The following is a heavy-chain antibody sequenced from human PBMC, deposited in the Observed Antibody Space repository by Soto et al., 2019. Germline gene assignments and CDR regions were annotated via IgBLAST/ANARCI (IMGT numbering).Heavy chain of an antibody. CDR1: GGTFSSYA. Sequence: SVKVSCKASGGTFSSYAISWVRQAPGQGLEWMGGIIPIFGTANYAQKFQGRVTITADESTSTAYMELSSLRSEDTAVYYCADQLRPDPSHPHYYYGMDVWGQGTTVTVSS. CDR3: ADQLRPDPSHPHYYYGMDV. D-gene: IGHD1-7*01. CDR2: IIPIFGTA. V-gene: IGHV1-69*13. J-gene: IGHJ6*02.